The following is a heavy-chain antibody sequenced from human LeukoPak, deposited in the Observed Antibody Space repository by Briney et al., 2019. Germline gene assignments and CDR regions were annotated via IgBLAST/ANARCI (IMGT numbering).Heavy chain of an antibody. D-gene: IGHD6-13*01. V-gene: IGHV3-13*04. CDR3: VRSSSSSGMDV. Sequence: GGSLRLSCAASGFTFGSYDMHWVRQATGKGLEWVSAIGTAGDTYYPGSVKGRFTISRDNAKNSLYFQMNSLRAGDTAVYYCVRSSSSSGMDVWGQGTTVTVSS. CDR2: IGTAGDT. J-gene: IGHJ6*02. CDR1: GFTFGSYD.